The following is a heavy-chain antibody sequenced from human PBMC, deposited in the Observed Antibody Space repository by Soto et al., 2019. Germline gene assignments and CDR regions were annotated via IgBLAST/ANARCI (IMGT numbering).Heavy chain of an antibody. Sequence: SETLSLTCAVYGGSFSGYYWSWIRRPPGKGLEWIGEINHSGSTNYNPSLKSRVTISVDTSKNQFSLKLSSVTAADTAVYYCARGGKRWLQLRSGYFDYWGQGTLVTVSS. J-gene: IGHJ4*02. CDR2: INHSGST. D-gene: IGHD5-12*01. CDR1: GGSFSGYY. V-gene: IGHV4-34*01. CDR3: ARGGKRWLQLRSGYFDY.